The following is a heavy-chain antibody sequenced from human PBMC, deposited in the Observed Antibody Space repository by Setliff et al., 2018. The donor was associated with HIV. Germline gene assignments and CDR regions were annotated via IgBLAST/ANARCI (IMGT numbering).Heavy chain of an antibody. CDR3: ATLDYYGSQTYNLALHY. CDR1: GYTLTDYY. Sequence: ASVKVSCKASGYTLTDYYMHWVQQAPGKGLEWMGRVDPKNGKTLYAENLRGRITITADTSIDTAYMELNSLRSEDTAMYYCATLDYYGSQTYNLALHYWGQGTLVTVSS. D-gene: IGHD3-10*01. CDR2: VDPKNGKT. J-gene: IGHJ4*02. V-gene: IGHV1-69-2*01.